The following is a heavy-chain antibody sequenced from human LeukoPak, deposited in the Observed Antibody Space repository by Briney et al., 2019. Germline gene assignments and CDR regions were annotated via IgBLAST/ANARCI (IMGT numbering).Heavy chain of an antibody. J-gene: IGHJ5*02. V-gene: IGHV4-4*07. CDR3: ARGGGCSSTSCYSGVGWFDP. D-gene: IGHD2-2*01. CDR2: IYTSGST. Sequence: SETLSLTCTVSGGPISSYYWSWIRQPAGKGLEWIGRIYTSGSTNYNPSLKSRVTMSVDTSKNQFSLNLSSVTAADTAVYYCARGGGCSSTSCYSGVGWFDPWGQGTLVTVSS. CDR1: GGPISSYY.